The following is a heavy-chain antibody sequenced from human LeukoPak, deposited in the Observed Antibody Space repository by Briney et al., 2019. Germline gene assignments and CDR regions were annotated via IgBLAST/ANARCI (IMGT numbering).Heavy chain of an antibody. Sequence: PGGSLRLSCAASGFTFSNYWMHWVRQVPGKGLVWVSRINSDGSSTSYADSVKGRFTISRDNAKNTLYLQMNSLRADDTAVYYCARASGIATGWFDPWGQGTLVTVSS. D-gene: IGHD1-1*01. J-gene: IGHJ5*02. CDR1: GFTFSNYW. CDR3: ARASGIATGWFDP. V-gene: IGHV3-74*01. CDR2: INSDGSST.